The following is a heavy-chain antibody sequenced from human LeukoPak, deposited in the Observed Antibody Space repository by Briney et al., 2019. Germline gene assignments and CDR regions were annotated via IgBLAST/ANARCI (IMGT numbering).Heavy chain of an antibody. CDR3: AREAIVVVPAAHYYMDV. V-gene: IGHV4-61*02. CDR2: IYTSGST. Sequence: SETLSLTCTVSGGSISSGSYYWSWIRQPAGKGLEWIGRIYTSGSTNYNPSLKSRVTISVDTSKNQFSLKLSSVTAADTTVYYCAREAIVVVPAAHYYMDVWGKGTTVTVYS. CDR1: GGSISSGSYY. D-gene: IGHD2-2*01. J-gene: IGHJ6*03.